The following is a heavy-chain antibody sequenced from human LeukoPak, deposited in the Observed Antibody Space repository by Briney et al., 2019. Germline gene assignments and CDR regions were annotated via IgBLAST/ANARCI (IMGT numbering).Heavy chain of an antibody. Sequence: ASVKVSCKASGYTFTGYYMHWVRQVPGQGLEWMGWISAYNGNTNYAQKLQGRVTMTTDTSTSTAYMELRSLRSDDTAVYYCARDSDQWLVSDDAFDIWGQGTMVTVSS. D-gene: IGHD6-19*01. CDR1: GYTFTGYY. CDR3: ARDSDQWLVSDDAFDI. J-gene: IGHJ3*02. V-gene: IGHV1-18*04. CDR2: ISAYNGNT.